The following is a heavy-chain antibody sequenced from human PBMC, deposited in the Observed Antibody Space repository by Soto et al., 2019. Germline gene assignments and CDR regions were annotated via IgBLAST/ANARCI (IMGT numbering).Heavy chain of an antibody. CDR2: IWYDGSKK. D-gene: IGHD3-3*01. Sequence: VQVVESGGGVVQPGRSLRLSCAASGFTFSSFGMHWVRRAPGKGLEWVSLIWYDGSKKSYGDSVKGRFTISRDNSRNTVYLQMNSLRADDTAVYYCARDASYYSLWSGYYPSRNGMDVWGQGTTVTVSS. V-gene: IGHV3-33*01. J-gene: IGHJ6*02. CDR3: ARDASYYSLWSGYYPSRNGMDV. CDR1: GFTFSSFG.